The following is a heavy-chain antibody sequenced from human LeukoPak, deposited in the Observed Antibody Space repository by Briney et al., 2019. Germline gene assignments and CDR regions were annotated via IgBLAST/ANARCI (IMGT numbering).Heavy chain of an antibody. CDR1: GFTFNDYA. CDR3: AKKGCTSTTCYSNC. Sequence: QTGGSLRLSCAASGFTFNDYAMNWVRQAPGMGLEWVSSISGSGGNTYYTDSVKGRFTISRDNSKNTLYLRMNTLRAEDTAVYYCAKKGCTSTTCYSNCWGQGTLVTVSS. V-gene: IGHV3-23*01. J-gene: IGHJ4*02. CDR2: ISGSGGNT. D-gene: IGHD2-2*01.